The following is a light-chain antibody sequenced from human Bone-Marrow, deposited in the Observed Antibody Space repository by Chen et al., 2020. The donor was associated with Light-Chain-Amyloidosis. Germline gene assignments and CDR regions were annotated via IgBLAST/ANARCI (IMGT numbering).Light chain of an antibody. CDR3: QSADSSGTYEVI. Sequence: SYELTQPPPESVSPGQTARTTCPGDDLPTKYAYWYQQKPGQAPVLVIHRDTERPSGISERFSGSSSGTTATLTISGVQAEDEADYHCQSADSSGTYEVIFGGGTKLTVL. V-gene: IGLV3-25*03. J-gene: IGLJ2*01. CDR2: RDT. CDR1: DLPTKY.